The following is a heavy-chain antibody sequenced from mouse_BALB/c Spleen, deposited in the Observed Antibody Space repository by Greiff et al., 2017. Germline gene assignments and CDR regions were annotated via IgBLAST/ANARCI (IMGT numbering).Heavy chain of an antibody. CDR1: GFTFSDYY. CDR2: ISDGGSYT. CDR3: ARGITPSWFAY. Sequence: DVMLVESGGGLVKPGGSLKLSCAASGFTFSDYYMYWVRQTPEKRLEWVATISDGGSYTYYPDSVKGRFTISRDNAKNNLYLQMSSLKSEDTAMYYCARGITPSWFAYWGQGTLVTVSA. V-gene: IGHV5-4*02. D-gene: IGHD1-1*01. J-gene: IGHJ3*01.